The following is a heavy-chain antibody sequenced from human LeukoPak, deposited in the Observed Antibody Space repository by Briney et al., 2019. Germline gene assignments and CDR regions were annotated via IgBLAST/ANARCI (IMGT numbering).Heavy chain of an antibody. Sequence: PSQTLSLTWTVSVGSISSGCYYWSWFRQHPGKGLEWIGYIYYSGSTYYNPSLKSRVTISVDTSKNQFSLKLSSVTAADTAVYYCARAGTPGIAAVGSWRYWGQGTLVTVSS. V-gene: IGHV4-31*02. CDR2: IYYSGST. J-gene: IGHJ4*02. CDR1: VGSISSGCYY. CDR3: ARAGTPGIAAVGSWRY. D-gene: IGHD6-13*01.